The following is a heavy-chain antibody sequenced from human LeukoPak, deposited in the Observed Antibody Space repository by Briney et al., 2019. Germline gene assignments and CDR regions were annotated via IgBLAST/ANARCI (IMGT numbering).Heavy chain of an antibody. D-gene: IGHD3-22*01. J-gene: IGHJ4*02. CDR1: GFTFSSYH. CDR3: ARDNYDSSGPYYFDY. V-gene: IGHV3-21*01. Sequence: GGSLRLSCEVSGFTFSSYHMNWVRQAPGKGLEWVSSIGSSGSYIYYADSVKGRFTISRDNARNSLYLQMNSLRAEDTAVYYCARDNYDSSGPYYFDYWGQGTLVTVSS. CDR2: IGSSGSYI.